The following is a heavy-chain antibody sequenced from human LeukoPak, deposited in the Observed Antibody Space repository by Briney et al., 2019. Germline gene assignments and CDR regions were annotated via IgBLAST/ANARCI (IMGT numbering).Heavy chain of an antibody. V-gene: IGHV3-30-3*01. D-gene: IGHD2-2*01. CDR1: GFTFSSYA. Sequence: QPGRSLRLSCAASGFTFSSYAMHWVRQAPGKGLEWVAVISYDGSNKYYADSVKGRFTISRDNSKNTLYLHINSLRAEDTAVYYCAREDIVVVPAAQYYYYYGMDVWGQGTTVTVSS. CDR2: ISYDGSNK. J-gene: IGHJ6*02. CDR3: AREDIVVVPAAQYYYYYGMDV.